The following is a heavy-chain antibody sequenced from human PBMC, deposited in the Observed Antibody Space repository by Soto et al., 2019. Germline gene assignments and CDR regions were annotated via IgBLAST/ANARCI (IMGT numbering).Heavy chain of an antibody. CDR3: ARWTMVRGVIIRENWFDP. Sequence: QVQLQESGPGLVKPSQTLSLTCTVSGGSISSGGYYWSWIRQHPGKGLEWIGYIYYSGSTYYNPFLKRRVTIYVETSKNQISLKLSSVTAADTAVYYCARWTMVRGVIIRENWFDPWGQGTLVTVSS. D-gene: IGHD3-10*01. CDR1: GGSISSGGYY. J-gene: IGHJ5*02. CDR2: IYYSGST. V-gene: IGHV4-31*03.